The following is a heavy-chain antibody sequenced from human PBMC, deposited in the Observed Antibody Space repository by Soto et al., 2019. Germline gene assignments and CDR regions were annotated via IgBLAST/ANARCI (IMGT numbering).Heavy chain of an antibody. CDR3: ERHRKAGNYYYAMDV. D-gene: IGHD6-13*01. J-gene: IGHJ6*02. CDR2: IYPGDSDT. CDR1: GYSFTSYW. V-gene: IGHV5-51*01. Sequence: GESLKISCKGSGYSFTSYWIGWVRQMPGKGLEWMGIIYPGDSDTRYSPSFQGQVTISADKSISTAYLQWSSLKASDTAMYYCERHRKAGNYYYAMDVWGQGTTVTVSS.